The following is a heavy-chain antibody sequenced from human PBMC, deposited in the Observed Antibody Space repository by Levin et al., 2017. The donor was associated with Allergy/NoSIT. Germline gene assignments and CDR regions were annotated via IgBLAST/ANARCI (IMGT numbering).Heavy chain of an antibody. J-gene: IGHJ4*02. CDR1: VFTFSSHG. CDR2: ISYDGSSK. CDR3: AKGGYYVGNSPLWY. V-gene: IGHV3-30*18. D-gene: IGHD4-23*01. Sequence: PGGSLRLSCAAAVFTFSSHGMHWVRQAPGKGLEWVAVISYDGSSKYYADSVKGRFTISRDNSKSTLYLQMNSLRAEDSAVYHCAKGGYYVGNSPLWYWGQGTLVTVSS.